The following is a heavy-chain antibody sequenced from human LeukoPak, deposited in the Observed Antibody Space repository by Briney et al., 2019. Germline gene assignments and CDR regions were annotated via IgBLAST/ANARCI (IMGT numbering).Heavy chain of an antibody. J-gene: IGHJ3*02. V-gene: IGHV3-30*02. Sequence: PGGSLRLSCAASGFTFSSYGMHWVRQAPGKGLEGVAFIRYDGSNKYYADSVKGRFTISRDNSKNTLYLQMNSLRAEDTAVYYCAKDLGSSGWYDAFDIWGQGTMVTVSP. CDR1: GFTFSSYG. D-gene: IGHD6-19*01. CDR3: AKDLGSSGWYDAFDI. CDR2: IRYDGSNK.